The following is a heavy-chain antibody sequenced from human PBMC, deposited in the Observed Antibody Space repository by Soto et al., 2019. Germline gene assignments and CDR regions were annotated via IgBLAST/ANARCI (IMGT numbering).Heavy chain of an antibody. Sequence: EAQLLEMGGGLVQPGGSLRLSCVASGFTFSSYAMSWVRQAPGKGLEWVSGITGGGGKTFYVGSVKGRFTISRDNAKKMLYLQMQSLRDEETARYVCANKRWDVYADHGSRYSHYGMDVWGQWTTVTVSS. V-gene: IGHV3-23*01. CDR1: GFTFSSYA. D-gene: IGHD2-15*01. CDR2: ITGGGGKT. J-gene: IGHJ6*02. CDR3: ANKRWDVYADHGSRYSHYGMDV.